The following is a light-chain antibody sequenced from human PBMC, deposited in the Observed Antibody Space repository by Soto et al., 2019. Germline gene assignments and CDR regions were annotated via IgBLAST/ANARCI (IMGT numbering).Light chain of an antibody. Sequence: DIQMTQSPSTLSASVGDKVTISCRASQSIHTWLAWYQQKPGKAPKLLLYTASDLQSGVPSRFSGSGSATEFMLTITSLQPDDFATYYCQHGAFGQGTRVEMK. J-gene: IGKJ1*01. CDR2: TAS. V-gene: IGKV1-5*03. CDR3: QHGA. CDR1: QSIHTW.